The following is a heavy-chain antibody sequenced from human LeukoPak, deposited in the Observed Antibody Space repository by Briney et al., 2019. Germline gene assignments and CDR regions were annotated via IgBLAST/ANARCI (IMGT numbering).Heavy chain of an antibody. CDR1: GFTFGNYA. Sequence: GGSLRLSCAATGFTFGNYAMAWVRQAPGKGLEWVSAITGSGGSTYYADSMKGRFTISRDNSKNTLYVQLTSLRAEDTAVYYCAKGSRGTYPYYFDYWGQGALVTVSS. CDR2: ITGSGGST. J-gene: IGHJ4*02. V-gene: IGHV3-23*01. D-gene: IGHD3-10*01. CDR3: AKGSRGTYPYYFDY.